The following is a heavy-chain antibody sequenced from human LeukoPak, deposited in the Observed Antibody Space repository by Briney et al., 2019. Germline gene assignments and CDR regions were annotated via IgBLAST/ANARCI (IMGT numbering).Heavy chain of an antibody. V-gene: IGHV3-30-3*01. CDR1: GFTFSSYA. CDR2: ISYDGSNK. D-gene: IGHD6-19*01. CDR3: ARGLPPVVVAGTGY. Sequence: GRSLRLSCAASGFTFSSYAMHWVRQAPGKGLEWVAVISYDGSNKYYADSVKGRFTISRDNSKNTLYLQMNSLRAEDTAVYYCARGLPPVVVAGTGYWGQGTLVTVSS. J-gene: IGHJ4*02.